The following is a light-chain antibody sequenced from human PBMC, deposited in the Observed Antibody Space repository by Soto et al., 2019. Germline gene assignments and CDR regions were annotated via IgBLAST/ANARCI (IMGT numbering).Light chain of an antibody. CDR1: SSDVGGYNY. CDR3: SSYTSSSTPVV. CDR2: DVS. J-gene: IGLJ2*01. Sequence: QSVLTQPASVSGSAGESITISCTGTSSDVGGYNYVSWYQQHPGKAPKLMIYDVSNRPSGVSNRFSGSKSGNTASLTISGLQAEDEADYYCSSYTSSSTPVVFSGGSKLTVL. V-gene: IGLV2-14*01.